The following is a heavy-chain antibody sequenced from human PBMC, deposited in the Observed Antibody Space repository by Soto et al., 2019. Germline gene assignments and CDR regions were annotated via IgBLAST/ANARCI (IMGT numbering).Heavy chain of an antibody. V-gene: IGHV1-2*04. CDR1: GCSFTDYH. J-gene: IGHJ6*02. Sequence: ASVKVSCKASGCSFTDYHIPWVRQAPVQGLEWLGRINPKSGGTSTAQKFQGWVTMTRDRSISTVYMELTRLRSEDTAVYFCARGHSTDCSNGVCSFFYNHEMDVWGQGTTVNVSS. CDR2: INPKSGGT. D-gene: IGHD2-8*01. CDR3: ARGHSTDCSNGVCSFFYNHEMDV.